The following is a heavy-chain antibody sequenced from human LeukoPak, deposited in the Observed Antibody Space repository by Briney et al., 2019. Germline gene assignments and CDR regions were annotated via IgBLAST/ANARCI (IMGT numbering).Heavy chain of an antibody. CDR1: GGTFSSYI. V-gene: IGHV1-24*01. CDR3: ATGGLTFGGPPPGFF. CDR2: FDPEDGET. J-gene: IGHJ3*01. D-gene: IGHD3-16*01. Sequence: ASVKVSCKASGGTFSSYIITWVRQAPGKGLEWMGGFDPEDGETIYAQKFQGRVTMTEDTSTDTAYMELSSLRSEDTAVYYCATGGLTFGGPPPGFFWGQGTMVTVSS.